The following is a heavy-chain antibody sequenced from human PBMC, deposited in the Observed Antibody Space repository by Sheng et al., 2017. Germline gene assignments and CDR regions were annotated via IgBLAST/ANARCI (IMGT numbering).Heavy chain of an antibody. CDR1: GGSISSYY. Sequence: QVQLQESGPGLVKPSETLSLTYTVSGGSISSYYWSWIRQPPGKGLEWIGYIYYSGSTNYNPSLKSRVTISVDTSKNQFSLKLSSVTAADTAVYYCARLYNWFDPWGQGTLVTVSS. J-gene: IGHJ5*02. V-gene: IGHV4-59*12. CDR3: ARLYNWFDP. CDR2: IYYSGST.